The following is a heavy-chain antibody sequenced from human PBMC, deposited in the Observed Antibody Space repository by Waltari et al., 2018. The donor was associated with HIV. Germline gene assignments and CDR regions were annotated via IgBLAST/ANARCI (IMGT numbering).Heavy chain of an antibody. CDR2: IHTSGST. J-gene: IGHJ2*01. CDR1: GGSISSGSYY. Sequence: QVQLQESGPGLVKPSQTLSLTCTVSGGSISSGSYYWSWIRQPAGKGLEWIGRIHTSGSTTDNPSLKSRVTISVDTSKNQFSLKLSSGTAADTAVYYCARGGGSSGWYRYFDLWGRGTLVTVSS. D-gene: IGHD6-19*01. CDR3: ARGGGSSGWYRYFDL. V-gene: IGHV4-61*02.